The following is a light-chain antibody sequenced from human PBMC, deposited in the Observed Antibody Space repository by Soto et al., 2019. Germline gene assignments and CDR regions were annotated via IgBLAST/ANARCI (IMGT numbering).Light chain of an antibody. J-gene: IGKJ2*01. CDR2: GAS. CDR3: QQYGSLLYT. Sequence: EVVLRQSPGTLSLSPGESATLSCRASQSVSSSDLAWYQQRPGQAPRLLIYGASSRATGIPDRFSGSGSGTDFTLTISRLEPEDFAVYYCQQYGSLLYTFGQGTKLEIK. V-gene: IGKV3-20*01. CDR1: QSVSSSD.